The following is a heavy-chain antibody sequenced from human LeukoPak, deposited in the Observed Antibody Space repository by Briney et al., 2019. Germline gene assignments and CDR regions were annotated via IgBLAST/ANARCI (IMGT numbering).Heavy chain of an antibody. Sequence: PSESPSLTCTVSGRSISSYDWSWIRQHARKGLEWIGRIYTSGSTNYNPSLKSRVTMSVDTSKNQFSLKLSSVTAADTAVYYCARDRWDGYNYALSLWGQGTLVTVSS. J-gene: IGHJ4*02. CDR1: GRSISSYD. CDR2: IYTSGST. CDR3: ARDRWDGYNYALSL. V-gene: IGHV4-4*07. D-gene: IGHD5-24*01.